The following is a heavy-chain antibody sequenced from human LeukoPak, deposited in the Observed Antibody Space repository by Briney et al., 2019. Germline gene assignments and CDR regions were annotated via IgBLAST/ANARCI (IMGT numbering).Heavy chain of an antibody. D-gene: IGHD6-19*01. CDR2: VYYNGNT. V-gene: IGHV4-59*08. CDR3: ARRVAVTARYYFDF. Sequence: SETLSLTCTVSGDSISTYYWSWIRQPPGKGLEWIGYVYYNGNTKYNPSLKSRVTISVDTSNNQFSLTLSSVTAADTAVYFCARRVAVTARYYFDFWGQGARVTVSS. CDR1: GDSISTYY. J-gene: IGHJ4*02.